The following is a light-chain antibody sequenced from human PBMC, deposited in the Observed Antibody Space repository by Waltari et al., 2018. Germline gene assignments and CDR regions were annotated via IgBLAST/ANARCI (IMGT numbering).Light chain of an antibody. V-gene: IGKV4-1*01. CDR1: QSILYSSNNKNY. Sequence: DIVMTQSPDSLAVSLGERATIDCKSSQSILYSSNNKNYLAWYQRKPGQPPKLLIYWASTRESGVPDRFSGSGSGTDFTLTISSLQAEDVAGYYCQQYYSTPPSFGGGTKVEIK. J-gene: IGKJ4*01. CDR3: QQYYSTPPS. CDR2: WAS.